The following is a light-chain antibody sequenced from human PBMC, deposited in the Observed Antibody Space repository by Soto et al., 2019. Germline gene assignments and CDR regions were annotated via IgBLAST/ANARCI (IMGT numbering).Light chain of an antibody. CDR2: AVS. Sequence: QSALTQPASVSGSPGQSITISCTGTSSDVGGYEYVSWYQQHPGKAPKLMIYAVSNRPSGVSTRFSGSKSGNTASLTISGLQADDGADYYCSSFTSSSTLPYVFGTGTKVTVL. V-gene: IGLV2-14*01. J-gene: IGLJ1*01. CDR1: SSDVGGYEY. CDR3: SSFTSSSTLPYV.